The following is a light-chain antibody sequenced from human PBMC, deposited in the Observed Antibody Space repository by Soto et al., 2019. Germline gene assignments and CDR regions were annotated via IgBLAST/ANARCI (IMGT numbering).Light chain of an antibody. J-gene: IGKJ3*01. CDR3: QQSYSTPFT. V-gene: IGKV1-39*01. Sequence: EIQMTQSPTSLSSSVGDRVTITCRASQSISTYLNWYQQKPGKAPKVLIYGASTLQSGVPSRFSGSGSGTDFTLPISGLQPEDFATFYCQQSYSTPFTFGPGTTLDIK. CDR2: GAS. CDR1: QSISTY.